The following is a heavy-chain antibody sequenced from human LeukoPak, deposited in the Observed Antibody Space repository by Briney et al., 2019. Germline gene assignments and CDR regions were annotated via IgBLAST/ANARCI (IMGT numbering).Heavy chain of an antibody. J-gene: IGHJ4*02. V-gene: IGHV1-69*04. Sequence: GSSVKVSCKASGGTFSSYAISWVRQAPGQGLEWMGRIIPIFGIANYAQKFQGRVTITADKSTSTAYTELSSLRSEDTAVYYCARPYYYDSSGYYYFDYWGQGTLVTVSS. CDR2: IIPIFGIA. CDR1: GGTFSSYA. D-gene: IGHD3-22*01. CDR3: ARPYYYDSSGYYYFDY.